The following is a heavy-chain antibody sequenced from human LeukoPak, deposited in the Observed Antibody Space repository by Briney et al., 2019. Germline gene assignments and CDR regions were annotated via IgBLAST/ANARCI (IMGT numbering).Heavy chain of an antibody. CDR3: ARDVYRIFDY. J-gene: IGHJ4*02. CDR1: GFTFSSYS. D-gene: IGHD1-14*01. Sequence: GGSLRLSCAASGFTFSSYSMNWVRQAPGKGPEWVSSISGTGSDTYYTDSLKGRFTVSRDNAKNSLYLQMNSLRAEGTAVYYCARDVYRIFDYWGLGTLVTVSS. CDR2: ISGTGSDT. V-gene: IGHV3-21*01.